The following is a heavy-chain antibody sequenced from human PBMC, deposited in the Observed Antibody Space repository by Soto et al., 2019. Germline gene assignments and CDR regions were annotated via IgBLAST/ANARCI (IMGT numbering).Heavy chain of an antibody. CDR3: VGRSLIAPGPPADYYYYGMDV. CDR1: GFTFSDYY. D-gene: IGHD6-6*01. CDR2: ISGSSSYT. Sequence: GGSLRLSCAASGFTFSDYYMTWIRQAPGKGLEWVSYISGSSSYTRYADSVKGRFTISRDNAKNSLYLQMNSLRAEDTAVYYCVGRSLIAPGPPADYYYYGMDVWGQGTTVTVSS. J-gene: IGHJ6*02. V-gene: IGHV3-11*03.